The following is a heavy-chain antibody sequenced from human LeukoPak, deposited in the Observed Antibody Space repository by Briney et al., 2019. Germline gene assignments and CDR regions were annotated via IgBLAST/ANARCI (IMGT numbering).Heavy chain of an antibody. Sequence: GGSLRLSCAASGFTFSDYYMSWIRQAPGKGLEWVSYISSSGSTIYYADSVKGRFTISRDNAKNSLYLQMNSLRAEDTAVYYCASPLVEMATITVDYWGQGTLVTVSS. V-gene: IGHV3-11*01. D-gene: IGHD5-12*01. CDR3: ASPLVEMATITVDY. CDR2: ISSSGSTI. CDR1: GFTFSDYY. J-gene: IGHJ4*02.